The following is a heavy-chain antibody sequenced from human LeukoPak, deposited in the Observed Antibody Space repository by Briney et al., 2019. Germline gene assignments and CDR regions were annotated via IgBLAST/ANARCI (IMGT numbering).Heavy chain of an antibody. V-gene: IGHV3-23*01. D-gene: IGHD6-19*01. CDR1: GFTFSSYA. Sequence: GGSLRLSCAASGFTFSSYAMSWVRQAPGKGLEWVSAISGSGGSTYYADSVKSRFTISRDNSKNTLYLQMNSLRAEDTAVYYCAEGGSSGWYPGYWGQGTLVTVSS. J-gene: IGHJ4*02. CDR2: ISGSGGST. CDR3: AEGGSSGWYPGY.